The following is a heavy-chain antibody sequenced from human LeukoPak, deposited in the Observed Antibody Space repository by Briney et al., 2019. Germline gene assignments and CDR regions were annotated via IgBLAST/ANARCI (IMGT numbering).Heavy chain of an antibody. CDR2: IKQDGSEK. J-gene: IGHJ4*02. V-gene: IGHV3-7*01. Sequence: PGGSLRLSCAASGFTFSSYGMTWVRQAPGKGLEWVANIKQDGSEKYYVDSVKGRFTISRDNAKNSLYLRMNSLRAEDTAVYYCTGETYYFDYWGQGTLVTVSS. CDR1: GFTFSSYG. CDR3: TGETYYFDY.